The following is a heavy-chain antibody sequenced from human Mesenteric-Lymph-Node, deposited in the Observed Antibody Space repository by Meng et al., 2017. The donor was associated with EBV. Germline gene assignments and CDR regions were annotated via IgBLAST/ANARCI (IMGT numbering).Heavy chain of an antibody. Sequence: QVQLVHAWAGVKKPGSSVKVSCKGSGDSFNNFGISWVRQAPGQGLEWMGDITPVFGIANYAESFQGRVTISADTSTRTTYMDLSSLRSDDTAVYYCVRDLWLRIGECVWGQGTLVTVSS. CDR2: ITPVFGIA. CDR1: GDSFNNFG. CDR3: VRDLWLRIGECV. V-gene: IGHV1-69*17. D-gene: IGHD5-12*01. J-gene: IGHJ4*02.